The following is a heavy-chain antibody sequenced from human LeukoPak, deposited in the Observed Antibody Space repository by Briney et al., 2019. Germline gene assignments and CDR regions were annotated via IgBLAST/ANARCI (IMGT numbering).Heavy chain of an antibody. Sequence: ASVKVSCKTSLYSFILYGISWVRQAPGQGPEGMGWISTSTGDTKYTQKFQGRVTLTTDTSTSTAYMELSSLRSDDTAGYYCARDDNYGIFVNVAYWGQGTLATASS. CDR3: ARDDNYGIFVNVAY. V-gene: IGHV1-18*01. J-gene: IGHJ4*02. D-gene: IGHD4-11*01. CDR1: LYSFILYG. CDR2: ISTSTGDT.